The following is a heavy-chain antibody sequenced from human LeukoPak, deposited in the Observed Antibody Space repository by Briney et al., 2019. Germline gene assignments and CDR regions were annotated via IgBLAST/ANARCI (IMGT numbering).Heavy chain of an antibody. Sequence: SVKVSCKASGGTFSSYAIIWVRQAPGQGLEWMGGIIPIFGTANYAQKFQGRVTITTDESTSTAYMELSSLRSEDTAVYYCAREVLSAAHLRFGEDYYYMDVWGKGTTVTVSS. CDR2: IIPIFGTA. V-gene: IGHV1-69*05. CDR3: AREVLSAAHLRFGEDYYYMDV. D-gene: IGHD3-3*01. CDR1: GGTFSSYA. J-gene: IGHJ6*03.